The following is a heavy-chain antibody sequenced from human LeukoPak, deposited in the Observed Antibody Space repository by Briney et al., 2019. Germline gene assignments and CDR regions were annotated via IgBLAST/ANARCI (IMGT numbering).Heavy chain of an antibody. D-gene: IGHD4-17*01. CDR1: GFTFSSYA. Sequence: GGSLRLSCAASGFTFSSYAMSWVRQAPGKGLEWVSGISGSGGSTYYADSVKGRFTISRDNSKNTLYLQMNSLRAEDTAVYYCAQFYADYDDVYFDYCGQGTLVTVSS. CDR2: ISGSGGST. V-gene: IGHV3-23*01. CDR3: AQFYADYDDVYFDY. J-gene: IGHJ4*02.